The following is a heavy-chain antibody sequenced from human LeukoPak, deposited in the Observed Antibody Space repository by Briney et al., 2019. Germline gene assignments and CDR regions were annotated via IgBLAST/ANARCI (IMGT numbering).Heavy chain of an antibody. V-gene: IGHV3-23*01. J-gene: IGHJ4*02. D-gene: IGHD4-17*01. CDR3: AKGGVYGDYYFDY. CDR2: ISGSGFNT. CDR1: GFTFSSYA. Sequence: GGSLRLSCAASGFTFSSYAMGWVRQAPGKGLEWVSGISGSGFNTHYAESVKGRFSISRDNSKNTLYLQMSSLRAEDTALYYCAKGGVYGDYYFDYWGQGTLVTVSS.